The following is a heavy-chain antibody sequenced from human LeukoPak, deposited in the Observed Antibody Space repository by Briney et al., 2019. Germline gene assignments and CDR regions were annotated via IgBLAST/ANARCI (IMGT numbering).Heavy chain of an antibody. D-gene: IGHD3-10*01. V-gene: IGHV4-34*01. CDR3: AGDPMVPSYYYYGMDV. CDR2: INHSGST. CDR1: GGSFSGYY. Sequence: PSETLSLTCAVYGGSFSGYYWSWIRQPPGKGLEWIGEINHSGSTNYNPSLKSRVTISVDTSKNQFSLKLSSVTAADTAVYYCAGDPMVPSYYYYGMDVWGQGTTVTVSS. J-gene: IGHJ6*02.